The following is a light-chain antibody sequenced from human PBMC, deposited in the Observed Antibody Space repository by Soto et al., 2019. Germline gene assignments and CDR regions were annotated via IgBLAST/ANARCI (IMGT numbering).Light chain of an antibody. J-gene: IGKJ4*01. CDR3: QQSYITPLT. Sequence: DIQMTQSPSSLSASVGDRVTITCRASQTISTYLNWYQQKPGKAPNLLIYGASTLQSGVPSRFGXSGSGTDFTLTIISLQPEDFATYYCQQSYITPLTFGGGTKVEIK. V-gene: IGKV1-39*01. CDR2: GAS. CDR1: QTISTY.